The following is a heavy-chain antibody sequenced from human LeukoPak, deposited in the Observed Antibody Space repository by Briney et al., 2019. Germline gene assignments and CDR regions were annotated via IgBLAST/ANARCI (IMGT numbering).Heavy chain of an antibody. Sequence: ASVKVSCKASGGTFSSYAISWVRQAPGQGLEWMGGIIPIFGTANYAQKFQGRVTITADESTSTAYMELSSLRSEDTAVYYCARECLGTSCSPANYWGQGTLVTVSS. D-gene: IGHD2-2*01. J-gene: IGHJ4*02. V-gene: IGHV1-69*13. CDR2: IIPIFGTA. CDR1: GGTFSSYA. CDR3: ARECLGTSCSPANY.